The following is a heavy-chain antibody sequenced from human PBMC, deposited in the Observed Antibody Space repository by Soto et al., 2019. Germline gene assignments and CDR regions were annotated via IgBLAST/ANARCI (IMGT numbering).Heavy chain of an antibody. J-gene: IGHJ6*02. Sequence: GGSLRLSCTASGFTFCDYAMSWFRQAPGKGLEWVGFIRSKAYGGTTEYAASVKGRFTISRDNSKNTLYLQMNSLRAEDTAVYYCANPTRGVVVVESMDVWGQGTTVTVSS. CDR1: GFTFCDYA. CDR2: IRSKAYGGTT. V-gene: IGHV3-49*03. D-gene: IGHD2-15*01. CDR3: ANPTRGVVVVESMDV.